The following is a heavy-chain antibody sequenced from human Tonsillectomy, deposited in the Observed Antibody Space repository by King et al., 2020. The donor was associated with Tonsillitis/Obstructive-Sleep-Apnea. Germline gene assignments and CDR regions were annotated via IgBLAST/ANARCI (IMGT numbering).Heavy chain of an antibody. D-gene: IGHD6-19*01. CDR2: IWYDGSNK. V-gene: IGHV3-33*01. J-gene: IGHJ4*02. Sequence: VQLVESGGGVVQPGRSLRLSCTASGFTFSSYGMHWVRQAPGKGLEWVAVIWYDGSNKYYADSVKGRFTISRDNSKNTLYLQMNSLRAEDTAVYYCARQRTSLRSSTFDYWGQGTLVTVSS. CDR3: ARQRTSLRSSTFDY. CDR1: GFTFSSYG.